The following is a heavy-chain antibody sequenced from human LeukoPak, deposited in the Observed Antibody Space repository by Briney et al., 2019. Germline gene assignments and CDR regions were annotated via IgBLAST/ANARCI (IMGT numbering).Heavy chain of an antibody. CDR3: ATDRGVLGLVLPYPLPQSGFDP. CDR2: FDPEDGET. CDR1: GYTLTELS. D-gene: IGHD6-19*01. V-gene: IGHV1-24*01. Sequence: ASVKVSYKVSGYTLTELSMHWVRQAPGKGLEWMGGFDPEDGETIYAQKFQGRVTMTEDASTDTAYMELSSLRSEDTAVYYCATDRGVLGLVLPYPLPQSGFDPWGQGTLVTVSS. J-gene: IGHJ5*02.